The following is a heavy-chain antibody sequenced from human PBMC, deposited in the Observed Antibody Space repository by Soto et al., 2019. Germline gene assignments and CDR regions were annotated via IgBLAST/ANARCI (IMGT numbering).Heavy chain of an antibody. V-gene: IGHV4-39*01. Sequence: SETLSLTCTVSGGSISSSSYYWGWIRQPPGKGLEWIGSIYYSGSTYYNPSLKSRVTISVDTSKNQFSLKLSSVTAADTAVYYCASPRGYDFWSGYPYYFDYWGQGTLVTVSS. CDR1: GGSISSSSYY. CDR2: IYYSGST. J-gene: IGHJ4*02. CDR3: ASPRGYDFWSGYPYYFDY. D-gene: IGHD3-3*01.